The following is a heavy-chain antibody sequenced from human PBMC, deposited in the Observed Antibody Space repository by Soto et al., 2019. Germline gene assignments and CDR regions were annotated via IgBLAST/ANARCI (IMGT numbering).Heavy chain of an antibody. Sequence: EVQLLESGGGLVQPGGSLRLSCAASGFTFSSDAMRWVRQAPGKGLEWVSAISGSGGSTYYADSVKGRFTISRDNSKNTLYLQMNSLRAEYTAVDYCARRGSGSYYDSWGQGTLVTVSS. CDR2: ISGSGGST. D-gene: IGHD1-26*01. CDR3: ARRGSGSYYDS. V-gene: IGHV3-23*01. CDR1: GFTFSSDA. J-gene: IGHJ4*02.